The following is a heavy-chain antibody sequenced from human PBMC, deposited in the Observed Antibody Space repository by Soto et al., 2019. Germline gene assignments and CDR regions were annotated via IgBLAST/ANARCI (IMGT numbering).Heavy chain of an antibody. J-gene: IGHJ5*02. CDR2: INPYSGGA. Sequence: APVKVSCKASGYTFTGYFMHWVRQAPGQGLEWMGWINPYSGGADYAQSFQGRVTMTRDTSISTVYMELSRLRFDDTAVYYCARVIRGAYYNSPLDTWGQGTVVTVS. V-gene: IGHV1-2*02. D-gene: IGHD3-10*01. CDR3: ARVIRGAYYNSPLDT. CDR1: GYTFTGYF.